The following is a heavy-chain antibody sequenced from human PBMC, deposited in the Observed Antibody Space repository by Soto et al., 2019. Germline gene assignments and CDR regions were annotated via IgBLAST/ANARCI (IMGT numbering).Heavy chain of an antibody. CDR2: ISPYNGHT. V-gene: IGHV1-18*01. J-gene: IGHJ4*02. CDR3: TSGWFGELAYYFDY. CDR1: GYTFTTYG. D-gene: IGHD3-10*01. Sequence: QVQLVQSGAEVKKPGASVKVSCKTSGYTFTTYGISWVRQAPGQGLEWMGWISPYNGHTKYAQKLQGRDTMTADSSGNAVYMHLRSLTSDDTAVYYCTSGWFGELAYYFDYWGQGTLVTVSS.